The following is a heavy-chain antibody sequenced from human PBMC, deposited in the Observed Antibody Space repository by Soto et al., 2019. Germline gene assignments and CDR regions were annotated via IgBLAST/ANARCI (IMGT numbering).Heavy chain of an antibody. CDR2: IKQDGSEK. CDR3: AREGDDFWSAEFDY. J-gene: IGHJ4*02. Sequence: GGSLRLSCAASGFTFSSYWMSWVRQAPGKGLEWVANIKQDGSEKYYVDSVKGRFTISRDNAKNSLYLQMNSLRAEDAAVYYCAREGDDFWSAEFDYWGQGTPVTVSS. V-gene: IGHV3-7*01. D-gene: IGHD3-3*01. CDR1: GFTFSSYW.